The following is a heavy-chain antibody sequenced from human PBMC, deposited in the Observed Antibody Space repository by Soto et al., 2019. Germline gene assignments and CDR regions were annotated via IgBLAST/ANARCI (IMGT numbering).Heavy chain of an antibody. CDR2: ISAYNGNT. CDR1: GYTFTSYG. CDR3: ARDRGSYCSSTSCSGLMDV. D-gene: IGHD2-2*01. V-gene: IGHV1-18*01. Sequence: ASVKVSCKASGYTFTSYGISWVRQAPGQGLEWMGWISAYNGNTNYAQKLQGRVTMTTDTSTSTAYMELRSLRSDDTAVYYCARDRGSYCSSTSCSGLMDVWGQGTTVTLFS. J-gene: IGHJ6*02.